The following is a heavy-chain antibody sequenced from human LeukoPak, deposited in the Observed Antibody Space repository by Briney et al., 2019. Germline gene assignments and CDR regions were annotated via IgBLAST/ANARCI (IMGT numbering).Heavy chain of an antibody. CDR2: IKPKTDGETT. V-gene: IGHV3-15*07. Sequence: GGSLRLSCAASGFTFNDAWMNWVRQAPGKGLEWVGRIKPKTDGETTEYAAPVKGRFSISRDDSKNMLYLQMNSLKTEDTAVYYCITPLPYSAQGGQGTLVTVSS. CDR3: ITPLPYSAQ. D-gene: IGHD2-21*01. CDR1: GFTFNDAW. J-gene: IGHJ4*02.